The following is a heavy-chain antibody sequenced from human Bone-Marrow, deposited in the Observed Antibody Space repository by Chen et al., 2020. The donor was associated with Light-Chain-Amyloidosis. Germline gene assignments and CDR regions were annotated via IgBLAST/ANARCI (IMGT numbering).Heavy chain of an antibody. J-gene: IGHJ3*01. Sequence: EVQVVESGGGLVKPGRYLRLSCTGSGFSLNDYAVSWFRQAPGKGLEWVSFIRSNYYGGTTEYAPSVKGRFTNSRDDSKSIAYLEMTGLKSEDTAVYFCAPGGPIAHGFDSWGQGTVVTVSS. V-gene: IGHV3-49*05. CDR1: GFSLNDYA. CDR2: IRSNYYGGTT. CDR3: APGGPIAHGFDS. D-gene: IGHD1-26*01.